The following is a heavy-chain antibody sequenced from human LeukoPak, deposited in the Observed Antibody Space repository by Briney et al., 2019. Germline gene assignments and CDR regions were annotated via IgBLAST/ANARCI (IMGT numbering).Heavy chain of an antibody. V-gene: IGHV4-61*02. D-gene: IGHD3-22*01. J-gene: IGHJ4*02. CDR3: ARVGGLNPPNFYDRSGFFDY. CDR1: GGSISSGSYY. Sequence: SETLSLTRTVSGGSISSGSYYWSWIRQPAGKGLEWIGRIYTSGTTNYNPSLKSRVTISVDTSKNQFSLKLSSVTAADTAVYYCARVGGLNPPNFYDRSGFFDYWGQGTLVTVSS. CDR2: IYTSGTT.